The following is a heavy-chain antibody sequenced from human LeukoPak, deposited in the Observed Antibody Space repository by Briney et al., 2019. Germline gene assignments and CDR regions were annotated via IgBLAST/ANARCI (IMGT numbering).Heavy chain of an antibody. Sequence: GASVKVSCKASGYTFTSYGISWVRQAPGQGLEWVGWISAYNGNTNYAQKFQGRVTMTTDTSTSTAYMELTSLRSDDTAVYYCARDRVTMIVVVGLSNAFDIWGQGTMVTVSS. CDR2: ISAYNGNT. V-gene: IGHV1-18*01. CDR3: ARDRVTMIVVVGLSNAFDI. D-gene: IGHD3-22*01. CDR1: GYTFTSYG. J-gene: IGHJ3*02.